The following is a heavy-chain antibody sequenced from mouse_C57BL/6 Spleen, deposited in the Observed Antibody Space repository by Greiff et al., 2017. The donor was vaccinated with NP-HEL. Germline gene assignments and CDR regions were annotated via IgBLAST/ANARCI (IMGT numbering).Heavy chain of an antibody. V-gene: IGHV1-64*01. CDR2: IHPNSGST. CDR1: GYTFTSYW. D-gene: IGHD2-3*01. J-gene: IGHJ2*01. Sequence: QVQLQQSGAELVKPGASVKLSCKASGYTFTSYWMHWVKQRPGQGLEWIGMIHPNSGSTNYNEKFKSKATLTVDKSSSTAYMQLSSLTSEDSAVYYCAREGGYEPFDYWGQGTTLTVSS. CDR3: AREGGYEPFDY.